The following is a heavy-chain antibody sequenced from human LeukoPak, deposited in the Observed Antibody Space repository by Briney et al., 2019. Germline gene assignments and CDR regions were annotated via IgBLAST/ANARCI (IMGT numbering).Heavy chain of an antibody. V-gene: IGHV4-59*01. D-gene: IGHD3/OR15-3a*01. Sequence: SETLSLTCAVSGGSISSYYWSWIRQPPGKGLEWIGYIYSNGNTKYNPSLKSRVTISVDTSKNQFSLKLSSVTAADTAVYYCARIGFADSYIDYMGQGSRVTVSS. CDR1: GGSISSYY. CDR3: ARIGFADSYIDY. CDR2: IYSNGNT. J-gene: IGHJ4*02.